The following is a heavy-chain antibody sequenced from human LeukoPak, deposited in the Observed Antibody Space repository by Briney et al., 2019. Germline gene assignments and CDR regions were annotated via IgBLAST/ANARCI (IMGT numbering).Heavy chain of an antibody. Sequence: ESGPTLVNPTQTLTLACTFSGFSLSTSGVGVGWIRQPPGKALEWLALIYWNDDKRYSPSLKSRPTITKDTSKNQVVLAMTNMDPVDTATYYCAHRRYDYVWGSYQFDYWGQGTLVTVSS. V-gene: IGHV2-5*01. CDR3: AHRRYDYVWGSYQFDY. CDR2: IYWNDDK. D-gene: IGHD3-16*01. J-gene: IGHJ4*02. CDR1: GFSLSTSGVG.